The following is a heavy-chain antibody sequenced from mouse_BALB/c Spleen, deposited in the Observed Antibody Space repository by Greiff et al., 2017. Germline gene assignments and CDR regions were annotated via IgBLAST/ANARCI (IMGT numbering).Heavy chain of an antibody. CDR3: AKHDYYDYDGAWFAD. D-gene: IGHD2-4*01. CDR1: GFSLTDYG. V-gene: IGHV2-6-5*01. J-gene: IGHJ3*01. Sequence: VKLVESGPGLVAPSQSLSITCTVSGFSLTDYGVSWIRQPPGKGLEWLGVIWGGGSTYYNSDLKSRLSISKDNSKSQVFLKMNSLQTDDTAMYYCAKHDYYDYDGAWFADWGQGTLVTVSA. CDR2: IWGGGST.